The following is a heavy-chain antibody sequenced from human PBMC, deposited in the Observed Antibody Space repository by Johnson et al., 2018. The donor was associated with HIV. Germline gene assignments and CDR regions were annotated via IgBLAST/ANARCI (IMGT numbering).Heavy chain of an antibody. CDR1: GFTVSSNY. CDR3: ARVLGARGPGAFDI. Sequence: VQLVESGGGVVQPGGSLRLSCAASGFTVSSNYMSWVRQAPGKGLEWVSLIYSGGSTYYADSVKGRFTISRDNSKNTLYLQMSSLRTEDTAVYYCARVLGARGPGAFDIWGQGTIVTVSS. CDR2: IYSGGST. J-gene: IGHJ3*02. V-gene: IGHV3-66*02.